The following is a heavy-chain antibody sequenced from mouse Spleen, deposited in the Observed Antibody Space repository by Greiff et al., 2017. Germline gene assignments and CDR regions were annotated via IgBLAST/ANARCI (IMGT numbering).Heavy chain of an antibody. Sequence: QVQLKQSGPGLVQPSQSLSITCTVSGFSLTSYGVHWVRQSPGKGLEWLGVIWSGGSTDYNAAFISRLSISKDNSKSQVFFKMNSLRADDTAIYYCARPNYYYGSSSYAMDYWGQGTSVTVSS. CDR1: GFSLTSYG. J-gene: IGHJ4*01. V-gene: IGHV2-2*01. CDR2: IWSGGST. D-gene: IGHD1-1*01. CDR3: ARPNYYYGSSSYAMDY.